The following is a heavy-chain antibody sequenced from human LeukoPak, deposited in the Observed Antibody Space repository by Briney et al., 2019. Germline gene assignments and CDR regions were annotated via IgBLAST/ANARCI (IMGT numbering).Heavy chain of an antibody. Sequence: PSETLSLTCTVSGGSIRTYYWSWIRQSPGKGLEWMGYMSVSGDAKYNPSLKSRVTISVDTSKNQFSLHLTSVTAADTAVYYCATGAGRSSTCFDYWGQGTLVAVSS. D-gene: IGHD1-26*01. J-gene: IGHJ4*02. V-gene: IGHV4-59*01. CDR3: ATGAGRSSTCFDY. CDR2: MSVSGDA. CDR1: GGSIRTYY.